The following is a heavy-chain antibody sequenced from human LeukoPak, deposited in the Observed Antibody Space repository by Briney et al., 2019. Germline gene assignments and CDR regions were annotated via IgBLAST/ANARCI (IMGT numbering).Heavy chain of an antibody. CDR3: ARGDYCSTISCSPPFYYYYGMDV. D-gene: IGHD2-2*01. CDR1: GYTFTSYD. V-gene: IGHV1-8*01. CDR2: MNPNSGNT. J-gene: IGHJ6*04. Sequence: ASVKVSCKASGYTFTSYDINWVRQATGQGLEWMGWMNPNSGNTGYAQKFQGRVTMTRSTSISTAYMELSSLKSEDTAVYYCARGDYCSTISCSPPFYYYYGMDVWGKGTTVTVSS.